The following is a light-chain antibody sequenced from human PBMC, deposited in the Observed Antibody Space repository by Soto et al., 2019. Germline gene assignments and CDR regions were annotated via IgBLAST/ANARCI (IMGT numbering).Light chain of an antibody. Sequence: QSALTQPASVSGSLGQSITISCTGTGSDIGGHNYVSWYQLHPGKAPKVLIFEVIKRPSGVSTRFSGSKSGNMASLTISGLRPEDEGDYYCSSFTSTSTVILGGGTKVTVL. V-gene: IGLV2-14*01. J-gene: IGLJ2*01. CDR1: GSDIGGHNY. CDR2: EVI. CDR3: SSFTSTSTVI.